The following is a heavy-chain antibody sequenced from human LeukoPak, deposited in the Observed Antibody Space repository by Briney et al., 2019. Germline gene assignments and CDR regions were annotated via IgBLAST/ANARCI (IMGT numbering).Heavy chain of an antibody. J-gene: IGHJ4*02. D-gene: IGHD5-12*01. CDR3: AKVRHSVATLQYLDY. V-gene: IGHV3-23*01. CDR1: GFTFSTNA. Sequence: GGSLRLSCVAPGFTFSTNAMTWVRQAPGKGPEWVSSMSGSDGNTYYADTVKGRFTISRDNAKNTVYLQMNSLRAEDTAIYYCAKVRHSVATLQYLDYWGRGVLVNVS. CDR2: MSGSDGNT.